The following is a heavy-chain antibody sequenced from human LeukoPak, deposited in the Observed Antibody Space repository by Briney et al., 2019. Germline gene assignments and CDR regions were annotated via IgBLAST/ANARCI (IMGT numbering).Heavy chain of an antibody. J-gene: IGHJ4*02. V-gene: IGHV1-69*04. Sequence: SVKVSCKASGGTFSSYAISGVRQAPGQGLEWMGMIIPILGIANYAQKFQGRVTITADKSTSTAYMELSSLRSEDTAVYYCARDWSSSSWEEDFDYWGQGTLVTVSS. CDR1: GGTFSSYA. D-gene: IGHD6-13*01. CDR3: ARDWSSSSWEEDFDY. CDR2: IIPILGIA.